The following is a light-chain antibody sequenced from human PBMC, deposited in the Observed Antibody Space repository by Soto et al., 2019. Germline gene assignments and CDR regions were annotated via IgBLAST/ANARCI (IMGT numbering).Light chain of an antibody. J-gene: IGKJ1*01. Sequence: DIQMTQSPSTQAASVEDRVTITCRASQSVGRFLAWYQHQPGKAPKLLIYGASSLQSGVPSRFSGSGSGTEFTLTISSLQPEDFATYYCLQHNSYPWAFGQGTKVDIK. CDR3: LQHNSYPWA. CDR2: GAS. CDR1: QSVGRF. V-gene: IGKV1-5*01.